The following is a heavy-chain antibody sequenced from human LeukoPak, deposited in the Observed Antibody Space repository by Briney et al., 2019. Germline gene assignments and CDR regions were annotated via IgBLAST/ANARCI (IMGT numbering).Heavy chain of an antibody. Sequence: ASVKVSCKASGGTFSSYSISWVRQAPGQGLEWMGRIIPILGIAYYAQKFQGRVTITADKSTSTAYMELSSLRSEDTAVYYCARGGWNGPYGMDVWGQGTTVTVSS. CDR1: GGTFSSYS. J-gene: IGHJ6*02. V-gene: IGHV1-69*04. CDR2: IIPILGIA. D-gene: IGHD1-1*01. CDR3: ARGGWNGPYGMDV.